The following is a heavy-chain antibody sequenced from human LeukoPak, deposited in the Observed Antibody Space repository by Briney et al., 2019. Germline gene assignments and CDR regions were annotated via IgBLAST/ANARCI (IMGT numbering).Heavy chain of an antibody. V-gene: IGHV4-4*09. D-gene: IGHD2-21*01. CDR1: GNSLSTYY. Sequence: PSETLSLTCTVSGNSLSTYYWSWIRHPPGKGLECIGYIYSSGSAYYNPSLTSRVTITVDTSKNQFSLKLSSVTAADTAVYYCARLGASDATTDLFPAWFDPWGQGTLVTVSS. J-gene: IGHJ5*02. CDR2: IYSSGSA. CDR3: ARLGASDATTDLFPAWFDP.